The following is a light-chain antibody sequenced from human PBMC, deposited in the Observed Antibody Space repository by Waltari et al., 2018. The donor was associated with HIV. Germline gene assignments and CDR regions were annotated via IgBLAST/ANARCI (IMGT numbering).Light chain of an antibody. J-gene: IGLJ1*01. CDR2: EGS. CDR3: CSYAGSSLYV. CDR1: SSDAGSYNL. V-gene: IGLV2-23*01. Sequence: QSALTQPASVSGSPGQSITLSCTGTSSDAGSYNLVSWYQQHPGKAPKLMIYEGSKRPSGVSNRFSGSKSGNTASLTISGLQAEDEADYYCCSYAGSSLYVFGTGTKVTVL.